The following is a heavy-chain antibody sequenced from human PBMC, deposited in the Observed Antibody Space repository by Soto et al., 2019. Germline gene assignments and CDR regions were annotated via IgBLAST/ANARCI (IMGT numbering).Heavy chain of an antibody. Sequence: QVQLVQSGAEVKKPWSSVKVSCKASGGTFSSYAISWVRQAPGQGLEWMGGIIPIFGTANYAQKYQGRVRITADESTSTAYMELSSLRSEDTAVYYYARSHDFWSGYCDMDVCVQGTTVTDTS. CDR3: ARSHDFWSGYCDMDV. V-gene: IGHV1-69*01. J-gene: IGHJ6*02. D-gene: IGHD3-3*01. CDR2: IIPIFGTA. CDR1: GGTFSSYA.